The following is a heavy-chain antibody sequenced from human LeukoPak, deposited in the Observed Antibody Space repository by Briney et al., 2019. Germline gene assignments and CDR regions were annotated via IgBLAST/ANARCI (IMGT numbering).Heavy chain of an antibody. CDR2: IKGDGSEI. D-gene: IGHD4-23*01. V-gene: IGHV3-7*01. J-gene: IGHJ4*02. CDR3: ARGRGYSTFDY. Sequence: PGGSLRLSCAASAFTFSNYWMSWVRQAPGKGLEWVANIKGDGSEIKYGDSVKGRFTISRDNAKNALYLQMNRLRVEDNAVYYCARGRGYSTFDYWGQGTLVTVSS. CDR1: AFTFSNYW.